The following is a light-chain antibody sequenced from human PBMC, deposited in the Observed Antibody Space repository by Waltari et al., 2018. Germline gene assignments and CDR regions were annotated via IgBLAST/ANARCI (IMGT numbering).Light chain of an antibody. CDR3: HQTYTLPLT. Sequence: DVPMIQSLSSLLASAGARGTITCRASHSLGTFLTWSQLKPGKAPKLLIYSAHYLQGGVPSRFSGSGSGTDFSLTINSLQPEDFATYYCHQTYTLPLTFGGGTNVEIK. CDR1: HSLGTF. V-gene: IGKV1-39*01. J-gene: IGKJ4*01. CDR2: SAH.